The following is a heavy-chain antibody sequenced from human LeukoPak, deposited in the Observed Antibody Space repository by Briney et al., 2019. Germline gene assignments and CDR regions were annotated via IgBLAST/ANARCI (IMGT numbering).Heavy chain of an antibody. CDR3: AKRGRGSGSTLYYYYYMDV. Sequence: GGSLRLSCAASGFTFSSYGMHWVRQAPGKGLGWVAFIRYDGSNKYYADSVKGRFTISRDNSKNTLYLQMNSLRAEDTAVYYCAKRGRGSGSTLYYYYYMDVWGKGTTVTVSS. CDR1: GFTFSSYG. V-gene: IGHV3-30*02. J-gene: IGHJ6*03. CDR2: IRYDGSNK. D-gene: IGHD3-10*01.